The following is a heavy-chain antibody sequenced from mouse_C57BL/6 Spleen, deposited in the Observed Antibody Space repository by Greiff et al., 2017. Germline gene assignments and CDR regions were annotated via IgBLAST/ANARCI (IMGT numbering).Heavy chain of an antibody. CDR2: IRNKANNHAT. Sequence: EVKLMESGGGLVQPGGSMKISCAASGFTFSDAWMDWVRQSPEKGLEWVAEIRNKANNHATDYAESVEGRFTISRDDSKSSVYLQMNRLRAEDTCIYYCTRHYYDYYDYAMYYWGQGTSVTVSS. J-gene: IGHJ4*01. CDR3: TRHYYDYYDYAMYY. D-gene: IGHD2-4*01. V-gene: IGHV6-6*01. CDR1: GFTFSDAW.